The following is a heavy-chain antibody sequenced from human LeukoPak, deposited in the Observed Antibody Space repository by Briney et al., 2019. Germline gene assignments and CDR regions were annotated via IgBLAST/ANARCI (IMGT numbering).Heavy chain of an antibody. V-gene: IGHV4-59*01. J-gene: IGHJ6*03. CDR1: GGSISSYY. CDR3: ARERGGSKLSGLYGRDYYYMDV. Sequence: SETLSLTCTVSGGSISSYYWSWIRQPPGKGLEWIGYIYYSGSTNYNPSLKSRVTISVATSKNQFSLKLSSVTAADTAVYFCARERGGSKLSGLYGRDYYYMDVGGKGTTVTVSS. D-gene: IGHD3-16*01. CDR2: IYYSGST.